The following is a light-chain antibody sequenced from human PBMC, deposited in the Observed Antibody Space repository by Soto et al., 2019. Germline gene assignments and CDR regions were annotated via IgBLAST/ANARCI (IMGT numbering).Light chain of an antibody. Sequence: IVLTQSPDTLSLSPGERATISCRASQSVSSSYFAWYQQKPGQAPRLLIYGASSRATGIPDRFSGSGSGTDFTLTISRLEPEDFAVYYCQHYGRSPLPCGQGTKVEIK. V-gene: IGKV3-20*01. CDR1: QSVSSSY. J-gene: IGKJ1*01. CDR2: GAS. CDR3: QHYGRSPLP.